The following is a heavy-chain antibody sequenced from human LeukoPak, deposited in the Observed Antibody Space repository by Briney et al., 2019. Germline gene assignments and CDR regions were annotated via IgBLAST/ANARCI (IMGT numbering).Heavy chain of an antibody. Sequence: PGGSLRLSCAASGFTFSSYWMSWVRRAPGKGLEWVANIKENGNEKYYVDSVKGRFTISRDNAKNSLYLQMNSLRAEDTAVYCCARNYFDYWGQGTLVTVSS. CDR1: GFTFSSYW. J-gene: IGHJ4*02. V-gene: IGHV3-7*04. CDR3: ARNYFDY. CDR2: IKENGNEK.